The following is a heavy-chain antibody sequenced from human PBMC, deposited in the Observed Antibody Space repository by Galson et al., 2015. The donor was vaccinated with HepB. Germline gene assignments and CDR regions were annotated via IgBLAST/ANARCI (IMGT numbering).Heavy chain of an antibody. CDR2: IRSNTYGGTT. Sequence: SLRPSCAVSRLSFGDYAMSWFRRAPGKGLEWVGFIRSNTYGGTTKYAASLEGRFSISRDDSKSIAYLQMNSLKTEDTAVYFCTSGNFDGPFDYWGQGTRVTVSS. CDR3: TSGNFDGPFDY. J-gene: IGHJ4*02. V-gene: IGHV3-49*03. D-gene: IGHD1-7*01. CDR1: RLSFGDYA.